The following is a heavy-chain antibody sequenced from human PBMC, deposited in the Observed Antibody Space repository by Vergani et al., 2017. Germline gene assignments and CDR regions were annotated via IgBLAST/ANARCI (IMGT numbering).Heavy chain of an antibody. CDR2: INHSGST. D-gene: IGHD6-13*01. Sequence: QVQLQQWGAGLLKPSETLSLTCAVYGGSFSGYYWSWIRQPPGKGLEWIGEINHSGSTNYNPSLKSRVTISVDTSKNQVSLKLSSVTAADTAVYYCARGGGYWIAAAGTPTGYFVYYYYGMDVWGQGTTVTVSS. CDR3: ARGGGYWIAAAGTPTGYFVYYYYGMDV. J-gene: IGHJ6*02. CDR1: GGSFSGYY. V-gene: IGHV4-34*01.